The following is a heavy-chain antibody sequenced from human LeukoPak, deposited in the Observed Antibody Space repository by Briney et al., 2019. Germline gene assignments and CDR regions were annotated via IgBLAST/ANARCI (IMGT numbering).Heavy chain of an antibody. V-gene: IGHV4-39*01. Sequence: SETLSLTCTVSGGSISTNTYYWGWIRQPPGKGLEWIGSIYYSGSTYYNPSLKSRVTVSVDTSKNQFSLRLSSVTAADTAVYYCARHGGYSSSWYIDYWGQGTLVTVSS. D-gene: IGHD6-13*01. CDR1: GGSISTNTYY. J-gene: IGHJ4*02. CDR3: ARHGGYSSSWYIDY. CDR2: IYYSGST.